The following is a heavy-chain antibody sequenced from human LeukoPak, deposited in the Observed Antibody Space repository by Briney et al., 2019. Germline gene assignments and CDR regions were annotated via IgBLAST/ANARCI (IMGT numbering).Heavy chain of an antibody. CDR3: ARRRQWFGELRGAFDI. J-gene: IGHJ3*02. CDR2: IYYSGST. D-gene: IGHD3-10*01. CDR1: GGSISSYY. V-gene: IGHV4-59*08. Sequence: PSETLSLTCTVSGGSISSYYWSWIRQPPGKGLEWIGYIYYSGSTNYNPSLKSRVTISVDTSKNQFSLKLSSVTAADTAVYYCARRRQWFGELRGAFDIWGQGTMVTVSS.